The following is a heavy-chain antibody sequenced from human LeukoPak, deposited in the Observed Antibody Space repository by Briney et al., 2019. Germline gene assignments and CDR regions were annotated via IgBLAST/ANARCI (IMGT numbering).Heavy chain of an antibody. J-gene: IGHJ4*02. D-gene: IGHD2-21*02. CDR1: GYTFTGYY. CDR2: INPSGGST. CDR3: ARGIGDRFRLQHVIDY. V-gene: IGHV1-46*01. Sequence: ASVKVSCKASGYTFTGYYMHWLRQAPGQGLEWMGIINPSGGSTSYAQKFQGRVTMTRDMSTSTVYMELSSLRSEDTAVYYCARGIGDRFRLQHVIDYWGQGTLVTVSS.